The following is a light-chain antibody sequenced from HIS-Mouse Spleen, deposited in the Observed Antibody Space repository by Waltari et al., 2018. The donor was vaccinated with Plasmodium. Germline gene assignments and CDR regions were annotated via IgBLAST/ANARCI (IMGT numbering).Light chain of an antibody. CDR2: GAS. V-gene: IGKV3-15*01. CDR3: QQYNNWSFT. CDR1: QSVRSN. J-gene: IGKJ3*01. Sequence: IVITQSPATLSVSPGERATLSCRASQSVRSNLAWYQQKPGQAPRLLIYGASTRATGIPARFSGSGSGTEFTLTISSLQSEDFAVYYCQQYNNWSFTFGPGTKVDIK.